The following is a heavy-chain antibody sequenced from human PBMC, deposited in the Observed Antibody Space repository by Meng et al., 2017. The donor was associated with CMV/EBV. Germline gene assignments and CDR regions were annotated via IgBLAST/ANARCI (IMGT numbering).Heavy chain of an antibody. Sequence: QVQLVQSGPEVKKPGASVKVACTASGYTFNTFGISWVRQAPGQGLEWMGWISGYNGVTNYAPKMQGKVTMTTDPSTSTAYLEPRSLRSDDTAVYFCARDASFYYDSTGYHSAYWGQGTLVTVSS. V-gene: IGHV1-18*01. CDR2: ISGYNGVT. J-gene: IGHJ4*02. D-gene: IGHD3-22*01. CDR1: GYTFNTFG. CDR3: ARDASFYYDSTGYHSAY.